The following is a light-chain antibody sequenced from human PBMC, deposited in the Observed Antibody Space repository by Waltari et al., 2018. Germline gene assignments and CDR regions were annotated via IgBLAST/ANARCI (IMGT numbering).Light chain of an antibody. J-gene: IGKJ1*01. CDR2: WAS. Sequence: DVVMTQSPDSLAVSLGERATINCKYSQSLLYTSNNKNYLAWYQQKPGQPPKILLYWASIRESGVPDRFSGSGSGTDFTLTISGLQAEDVASYFCLQYLHTPRTFGQGTKVEIK. V-gene: IGKV4-1*01. CDR1: QSLLYTSNNKNY. CDR3: LQYLHTPRT.